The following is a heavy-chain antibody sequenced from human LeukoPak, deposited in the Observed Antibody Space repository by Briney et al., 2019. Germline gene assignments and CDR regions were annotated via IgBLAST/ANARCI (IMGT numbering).Heavy chain of an antibody. D-gene: IGHD3-10*01. Sequence: SETLSLTCAVYGGSFSGYYWSWIRQPPGKGLEWIGEINHSGSTNYNPSLKSRVTISVDTSKNQFSLKLSSVTAADTAVYYCARAPVGRPYYYGSGSYYKKYYYYMDVWGKGTTVTVSS. V-gene: IGHV4-34*01. J-gene: IGHJ6*03. CDR1: GGSFSGYY. CDR2: INHSGST. CDR3: ARAPVGRPYYYGSGSYYKKYYYYMDV.